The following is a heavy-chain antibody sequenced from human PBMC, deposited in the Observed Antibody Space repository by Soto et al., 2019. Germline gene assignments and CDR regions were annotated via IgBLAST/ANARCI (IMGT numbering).Heavy chain of an antibody. CDR2: INPSGGST. V-gene: IGHV1-46*01. CDR3: ARRPLGGYADV. CDR1: GYTFTSHY. D-gene: IGHD5-12*01. J-gene: IGHJ6*02. Sequence: ASVKVSCKASGYTFTSHYMHWVRQAPGQGLEWMGIINPSGGSTSYAQKFQGRVTMTRDTSTSTVYMELSSLRSEDTAVYYCARRPLGGYADVWGQGTTVTVSS.